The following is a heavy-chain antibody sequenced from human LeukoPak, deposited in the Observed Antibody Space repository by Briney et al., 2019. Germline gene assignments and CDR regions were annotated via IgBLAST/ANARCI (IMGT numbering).Heavy chain of an antibody. J-gene: IGHJ3*02. Sequence: SGGSLRLSCAASGFTLSTYAMSWVRQTPGKGLEWVAAASSSDAGTYHADSVRGRFTISRDNSKNTLYLQMNSLRPEDTAVYYCAKEGDYYGSGSYRDGFDIWGQGTRATVSS. CDR3: AKEGDYYGSGSYRDGFDI. D-gene: IGHD3-10*01. V-gene: IGHV3-23*01. CDR2: ASSSDAGT. CDR1: GFTLSTYA.